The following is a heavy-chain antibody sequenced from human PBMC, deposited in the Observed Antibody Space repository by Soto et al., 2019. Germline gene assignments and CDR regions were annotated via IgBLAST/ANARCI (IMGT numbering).Heavy chain of an antibody. V-gene: IGHV4-30-2*01. CDR3: ARSEATGLDY. J-gene: IGHJ4*02. D-gene: IGHD1-26*01. Sequence: PSETLSLTCAVSGGSISSGGYSWSWIRQPPGKGLEWIGDTHHSGRTYYNPSLKSRVTISVDKSKNHFSLKLSSVTAADTAVYYCARSEATGLDYWGQGTLVTVSS. CDR1: GGSISSGGYS. CDR2: THHSGRT.